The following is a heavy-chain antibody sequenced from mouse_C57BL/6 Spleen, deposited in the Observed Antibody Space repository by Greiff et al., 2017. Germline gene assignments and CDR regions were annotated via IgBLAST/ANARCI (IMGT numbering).Heavy chain of an antibody. Sequence: EVMLVESGEGLVKPGGSLKLSCAASGFTFSSYAMYWVRQTPEKRLEWVAYINSGGDTINYADTVKGRFTFSRDKARTTLYLQMSSLKSADTAMYYCTRDDDGYYYYYGFDYWGQGTLVTVSS. CDR2: INSGGDTI. V-gene: IGHV5-9-1*02. CDR3: TRDDDGYYYYYGFDY. J-gene: IGHJ4*01. CDR1: GFTFSSYA. D-gene: IGHD2-3*01.